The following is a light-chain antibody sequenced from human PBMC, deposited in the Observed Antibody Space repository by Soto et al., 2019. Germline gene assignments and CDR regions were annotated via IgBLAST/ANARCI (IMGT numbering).Light chain of an antibody. J-gene: IGLJ2*01. Sequence: QSVLTQPPSASGTPGQRVTISCSGSSSNIESNLVYWDQQFPGTAPRLLIYRNNQRPSGVPDRFSGSKSGPSASLAISALRSEAEADYYCTVWDDSLRGRLFGGGTKVTVL. CDR2: RNN. CDR3: TVWDDSLRGRL. CDR1: SSNIESNL. V-gene: IGLV1-47*01.